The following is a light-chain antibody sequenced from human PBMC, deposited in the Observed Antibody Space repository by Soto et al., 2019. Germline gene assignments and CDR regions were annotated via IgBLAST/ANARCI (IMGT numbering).Light chain of an antibody. V-gene: IGKV3-20*01. CDR1: QNINNNY. CDR2: GAS. CDR3: QQYTTSPLT. Sequence: EIVLTQSPGTLSLSPGEGATLSCRASQNINNNYLAWYQQKPGQAPRLLIHGASSRATGIPDRFSGSGSGTDFTLTISTLEPEDFAVYYCQQYTTSPLTFGGGTKVEIK. J-gene: IGKJ4*01.